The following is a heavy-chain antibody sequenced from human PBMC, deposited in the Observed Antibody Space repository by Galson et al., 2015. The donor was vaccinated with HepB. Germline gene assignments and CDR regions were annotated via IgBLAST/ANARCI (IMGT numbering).Heavy chain of an antibody. J-gene: IGHJ4*02. V-gene: IGHV3-74*01. Sequence: SLRLSCAASGFTFSSFWMHWVRQAPGKGLVWVSRINGAGVIMSYAGSVKGRFTISRDNGDNTLYLQMSSLRAEDTGIYYCARGSLRFTQGPSDFWGQGTQVTVSS. CDR2: INGAGVIM. CDR3: ARGSLRFTQGPSDF. D-gene: IGHD3-3*01. CDR1: GFTFSSFW.